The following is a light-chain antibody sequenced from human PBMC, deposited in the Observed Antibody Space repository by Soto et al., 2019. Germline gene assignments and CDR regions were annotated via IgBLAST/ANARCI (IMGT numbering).Light chain of an antibody. CDR1: QSLSSSY. CDR3: QQYGTKGS. CDR2: RSS. Sequence: ESVLTQSPSSLSLSPGESATLSCRASQSLSSSYLAWYQQKAGQPPRLLMFRSSDRAAGVPDRFSGSASGTEFTLTISSLEPEDFAVYYCQQYGTKGSFGPGTKVDIK. J-gene: IGKJ3*01. V-gene: IGKV3-20*01.